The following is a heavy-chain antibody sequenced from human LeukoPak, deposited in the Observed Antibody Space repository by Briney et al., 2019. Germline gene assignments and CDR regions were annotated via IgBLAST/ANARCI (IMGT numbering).Heavy chain of an antibody. J-gene: IGHJ4*02. CDR1: GFTFRSYG. CDR3: AKEDRIVGATLFDY. Sequence: PGRSLRLSCAASGFTFRSYGMHWVRQAPGKGLEWVAVIWYDGSNKYYADSVKGRFTISRDNSKNTLYLQMNSLRAEDTAVYYCAKEDRIVGATLFDYWGQGTLVTVSS. V-gene: IGHV3-33*06. CDR2: IWYDGSNK. D-gene: IGHD1-26*01.